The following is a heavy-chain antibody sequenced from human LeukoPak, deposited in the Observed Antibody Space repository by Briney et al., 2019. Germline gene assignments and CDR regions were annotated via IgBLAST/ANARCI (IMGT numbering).Heavy chain of an antibody. Sequence: PGGSLRLSCAASGFTFSSYSMNWVRQAPGKGLEWVSSISSSSSYIYYADSVKGRFTISGDNAKNSLYLRMNSLRAEDTAVYYCARDSSIAVAGPNWFDPWGQGTLVTVSS. D-gene: IGHD6-19*01. J-gene: IGHJ5*02. V-gene: IGHV3-21*01. CDR3: ARDSSIAVAGPNWFDP. CDR1: GFTFSSYS. CDR2: ISSSSSYI.